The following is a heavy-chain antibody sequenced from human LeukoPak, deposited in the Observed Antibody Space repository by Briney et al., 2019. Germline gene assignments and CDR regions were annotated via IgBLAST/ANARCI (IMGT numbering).Heavy chain of an antibody. CDR1: GFTFDDYA. CDR2: ISRNGGTM. J-gene: IGHJ4*02. V-gene: IGHV3-9*01. Sequence: PGGSLRLSCAASGFTFDDYAMHWVRHAPGKGLEWVSGISRNGGTMGYADSVKGRFTISRDNAKKSVYLQMNSLRPEDTALYYCAKALTYYYDSSGYYEHWGQGTLVTVSS. CDR3: AKALTYYYDSSGYYEH. D-gene: IGHD3-22*01.